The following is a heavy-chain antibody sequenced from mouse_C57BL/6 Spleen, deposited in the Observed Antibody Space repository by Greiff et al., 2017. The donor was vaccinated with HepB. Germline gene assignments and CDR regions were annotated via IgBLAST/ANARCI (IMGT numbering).Heavy chain of an antibody. V-gene: IGHV1-82*01. J-gene: IGHJ2*01. CDR3: AITVVATDDY. Sequence: VQRVESGPELVKPGASVKISCKASGYAFSSSWMNWVKQRPGKGLEWIGRIYPGDGDTNYNGKFKGKATLTADKSSSTAYMQLSSLTSEDSAVYFCAITVVATDDYWGQGTTLTVSS. CDR2: IYPGDGDT. D-gene: IGHD1-1*01. CDR1: GYAFSSSW.